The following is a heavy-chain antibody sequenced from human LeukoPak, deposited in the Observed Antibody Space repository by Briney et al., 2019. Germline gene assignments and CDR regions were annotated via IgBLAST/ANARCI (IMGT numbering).Heavy chain of an antibody. Sequence: GGTLRLSCVVSGFTFYNHAMSWVRHAPGKGLEWVSGISDSGDDTYYADSVKGRFTISRYNSKNTLYPQMDSLRAEDTAVYFCAKAPGYCSGGNCFLDYWGQGTLVTVSS. V-gene: IGHV3-23*01. CDR2: ISDSGDDT. CDR1: GFTFYNHA. D-gene: IGHD2-15*01. CDR3: AKAPGYCSGGNCFLDY. J-gene: IGHJ4*02.